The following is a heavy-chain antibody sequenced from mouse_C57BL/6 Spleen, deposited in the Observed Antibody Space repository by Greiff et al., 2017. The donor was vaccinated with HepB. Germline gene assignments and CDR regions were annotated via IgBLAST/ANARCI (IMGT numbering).Heavy chain of an antibody. CDR1: GFNIKDDY. V-gene: IGHV14-4*01. Sequence: VQLKESGAELVRPGASVKLSCTASGFNIKDDYMHWVKQRPEQGLEWIGWIDPENGDTEYASKFQGKATITADTSSNTAYLQRSSLTSEDTAVYYCTTWGYWGQGTLVTVSA. CDR3: TTWGY. CDR2: IDPENGDT. J-gene: IGHJ3*01.